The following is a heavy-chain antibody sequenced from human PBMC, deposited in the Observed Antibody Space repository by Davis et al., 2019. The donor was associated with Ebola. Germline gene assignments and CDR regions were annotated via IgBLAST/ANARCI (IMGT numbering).Heavy chain of an antibody. D-gene: IGHD5-18*01. CDR3: ARDMNTAMVLYDYGMDV. J-gene: IGHJ6*04. Sequence: GESLKISCAASGFTFSSYNMNWVRQAPGKGLEWVSSISSSSYYIYYADSLKGRFTVSRDNAKNSLYLQMNSLRAEDTAVYYCARDMNTAMVLYDYGMDVWGKGTTVTVSS. CDR2: ISSSSYYI. V-gene: IGHV3-21*01. CDR1: GFTFSSYN.